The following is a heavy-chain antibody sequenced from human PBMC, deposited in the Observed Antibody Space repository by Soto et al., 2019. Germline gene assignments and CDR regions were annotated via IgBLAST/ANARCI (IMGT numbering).Heavy chain of an antibody. J-gene: IGHJ4*02. V-gene: IGHV5-51*01. CDR2: IYPGDSDT. D-gene: IGHD1-7*01. CDR1: GYSFTSYW. Sequence: HGESVKISCXDSGYSFTSYWIGWVRQMPGKGLEWMGMIYPGDSDTRYSPSFQGQVTISADKSISTAYLQWSSLKASDTAKYYCARLEITGTTIDYWGQGTLVTVSS. CDR3: ARLEITGTTIDY.